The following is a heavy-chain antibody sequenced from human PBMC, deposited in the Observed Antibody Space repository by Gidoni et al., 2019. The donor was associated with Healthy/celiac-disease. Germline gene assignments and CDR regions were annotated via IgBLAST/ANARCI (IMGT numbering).Heavy chain of an antibody. Sequence: VQPGGSLRLSCAASGFTFSSYAMSWVRQAPGKGLEWVSAISGSGSSTYYADSVKGRLTISRENSKNTLYLQMNSLRAEDTAVFYCAKDNDFWSGYPRTGPDYWGQGTLVTVSS. J-gene: IGHJ4*02. CDR3: AKDNDFWSGYPRTGPDY. V-gene: IGHV3-23*01. D-gene: IGHD3-3*01. CDR2: ISGSGSST. CDR1: GFTFSSYA.